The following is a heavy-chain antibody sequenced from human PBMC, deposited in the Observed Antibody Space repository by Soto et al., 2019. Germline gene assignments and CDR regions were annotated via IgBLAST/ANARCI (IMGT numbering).Heavy chain of an antibody. V-gene: IGHV3-30-3*01. CDR3: ARDEQQLALYYYYGMDY. CDR2: ISYDGSNK. D-gene: IGHD6-13*01. CDR1: GFTFSSYA. J-gene: IGHJ6*02. Sequence: QVQLVESGGGVVQPGRSLRLSCAASGFTFSSYAMHWVRQAPGKGLEWVAVISYDGSNKYYADSVKGRFTISRDNSKNTLDMQMNSLRAEDTAVYYCARDEQQLALYYYYGMDYWGQGTTVTVSS.